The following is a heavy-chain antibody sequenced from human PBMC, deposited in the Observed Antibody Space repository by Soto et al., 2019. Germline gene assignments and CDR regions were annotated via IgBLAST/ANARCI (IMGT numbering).Heavy chain of an antibody. CDR3: ARAFDDILTGYAPVNGMDV. J-gene: IGHJ6*02. CDR2: IWYDGSNK. D-gene: IGHD3-9*01. CDR1: GFTFSSYG. V-gene: IGHV3-33*01. Sequence: GESLKISCAASGFTFSSYGMHWVRQAPGKGLEWVAVIWYDGSNKYYADSVKGRFTISRDNSKNTLYLQMNSLRAEDTAVYYCARAFDDILTGYAPVNGMDVWGQGTTVTVSS.